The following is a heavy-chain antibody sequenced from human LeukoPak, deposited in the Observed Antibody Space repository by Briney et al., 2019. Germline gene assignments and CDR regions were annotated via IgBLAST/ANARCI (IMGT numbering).Heavy chain of an antibody. Sequence: GASVKVSCKASGYTFSSYDINWVRQAPGQGFEWMGWINPNDGDTNYAQKFQGRVTMTRDTSISTAHMEVSRLRSDDTAVYYCARANFLYCSSSTCLFDYWGQGTLVTVSS. CDR2: INPNDGDT. V-gene: IGHV1-2*02. D-gene: IGHD2-2*01. J-gene: IGHJ4*02. CDR3: ARANFLYCSSSTCLFDY. CDR1: GYTFSSYD.